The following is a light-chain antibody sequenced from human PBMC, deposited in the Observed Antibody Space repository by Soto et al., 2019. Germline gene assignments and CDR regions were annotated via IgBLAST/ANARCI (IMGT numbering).Light chain of an antibody. CDR1: SSDLGGYNY. Sequence: QSALTQPASVSGSPGQSITISCTGTSSDLGGYNYVSWYQQHPGKAPKVMIYEVSNRPSGVSNRFSGSKSGNTASLTIPGLQAEDEADYYCSSYTSSSTLVFGGGTKLTVL. V-gene: IGLV2-14*01. CDR3: SSYTSSSTLV. J-gene: IGLJ2*01. CDR2: EVS.